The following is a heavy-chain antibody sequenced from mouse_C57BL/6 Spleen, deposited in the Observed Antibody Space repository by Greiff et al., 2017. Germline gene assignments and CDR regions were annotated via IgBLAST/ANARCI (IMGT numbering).Heavy chain of an antibody. D-gene: IGHD2-1*01. V-gene: IGHV1-15*01. CDR2: IDPETGGT. J-gene: IGHJ3*01. CDR3: TRRYGNPFAY. Sequence: VQLQQSGAELVRPGASVTLSCKASGYTFTDYEMHWVKQTPVHGLEWIGAIDPETGGTAYNQKFKGKAILTADKSSSTAYMELRSLTSEDSAVYYCTRRYGNPFAYWGQGTLVTVSA. CDR1: GYTFTDYE.